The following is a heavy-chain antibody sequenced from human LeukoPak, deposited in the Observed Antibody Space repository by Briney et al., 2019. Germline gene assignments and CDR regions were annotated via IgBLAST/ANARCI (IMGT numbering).Heavy chain of an antibody. CDR3: ARGSIGPVGLWFGELPYYYYGMDV. CDR1: GYTFTSYG. V-gene: IGHV1-18*01. J-gene: IGHJ6*02. D-gene: IGHD3-10*01. Sequence: ASVKVSCKASGYTFTSYGISWVRQAPGQGLEWMGWISAYNGNTNYAQKLQGRVTMTTDTSTSTACMELRSLRSDDTAVYYCARGSIGPVGLWFGELPYYYYGMDVWGQGTTVTVSS. CDR2: ISAYNGNT.